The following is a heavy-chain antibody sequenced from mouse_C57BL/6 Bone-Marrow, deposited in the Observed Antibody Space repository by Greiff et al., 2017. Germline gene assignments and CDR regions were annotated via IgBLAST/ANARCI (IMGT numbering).Heavy chain of an antibody. CDR3: ARPCYRNCCNIDV. CDR1: GYTFTSYW. J-gene: IGHJ1*03. CDR2: FSPGSGST. Sequence: QVQLQQPGAELVKPGASVKMSCKASGYTFTSYWIHWVKQRPGQGLEWVGDFSPGSGSTNYNEKFKRKATLAVDTSYSTAYMQISSLTSEYSAFYYCARPCYRNCCNIDVWGTGNTVTVSS. D-gene: IGHD2-5*01. V-gene: IGHV1-55*01.